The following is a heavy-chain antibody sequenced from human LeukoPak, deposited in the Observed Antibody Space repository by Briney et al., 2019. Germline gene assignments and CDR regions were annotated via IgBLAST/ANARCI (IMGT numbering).Heavy chain of an antibody. CDR2: INHSGST. CDR1: GESFSGYY. V-gene: IGHV4-34*01. Sequence: PSETLSLTCAVYGESFSGYYWSWMRQPPGKGLEWIGEINHSGSTNYNPSLKSRVTISVDTSKNQFALKLSSVTAADTAVYYCARGRNSDFWSEGNPKPLDYWGQGTLVTVSS. CDR3: ARGRNSDFWSEGNPKPLDY. D-gene: IGHD3-3*01. J-gene: IGHJ4*02.